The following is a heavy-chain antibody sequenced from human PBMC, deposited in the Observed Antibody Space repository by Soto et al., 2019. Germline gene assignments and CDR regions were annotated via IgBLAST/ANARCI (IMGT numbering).Heavy chain of an antibody. CDR1: GFTFSNYA. CDR2: ISGSGGST. V-gene: IGHV3-23*01. Sequence: EVQLLESGGGLVQPGGSLRLSCAVSGFTFSNYAMNWVRQPPGKGLEWVSAISGSGGSTYYADSVKGRFTISRDNSKNTLYQQMSSLRADDTAVYYCAKSNLYCSSNRCYVFDYWGQGTLVTVSS. J-gene: IGHJ4*02. CDR3: AKSNLYCSSNRCYVFDY. D-gene: IGHD2-2*01.